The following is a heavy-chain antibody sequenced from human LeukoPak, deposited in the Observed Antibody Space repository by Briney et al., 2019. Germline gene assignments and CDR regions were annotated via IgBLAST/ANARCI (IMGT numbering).Heavy chain of an antibody. CDR2: ISGSGVI. CDR1: GGPITTYY. CDR3: ARGLSSSWYFRFDP. D-gene: IGHD6-13*01. J-gene: IGHJ5*02. V-gene: IGHV4-4*07. Sequence: SETLSLTCTVSGGPITTYYLSWIRQSAGMGLEWIGRISGSGVITYNPSLKSRVTMSVDTSKNQFSPKLSSVTAADTAVYYCARGLSSSWYFRFDPWGQGTLVTVSS.